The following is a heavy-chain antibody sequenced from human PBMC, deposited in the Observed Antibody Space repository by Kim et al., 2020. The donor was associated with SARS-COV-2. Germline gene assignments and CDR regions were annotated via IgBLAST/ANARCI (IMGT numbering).Heavy chain of an antibody. CDR2: ISSSSSYI. J-gene: IGHJ6*02. Sequence: GGSLRLSCAASGFTFSSYSMNWVRQAPGKGLEWVSSISSSSSYIYYADSVKGRFTISRDNSKNSLYLQMNSLRAEDTAVYYCARLGDYYGSGGYYYYYYGMDVWGQGTTVTVSS. CDR1: GFTFSSYS. D-gene: IGHD3-10*01. CDR3: ARLGDYYGSGGYYYYYYGMDV. V-gene: IGHV3-21*01.